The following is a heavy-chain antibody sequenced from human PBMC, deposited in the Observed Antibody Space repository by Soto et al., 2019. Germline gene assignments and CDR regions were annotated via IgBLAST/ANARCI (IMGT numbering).Heavy chain of an antibody. CDR1: GFTFSDYY. J-gene: IGHJ3*02. CDR2: ISSSGSRT. D-gene: IGHD2-15*01. CDR3: AREKADIVVVVPATETNDVFDI. Sequence: QVQLVESGGGLVKPGGSLRLCCAASGFTFSDYYMTWIRQAPGKGLEWVSYISSSGSRTYYADSVKGRFTISRDNAKNSLYLQMNSLRAADTAVYYCAREKADIVVVVPATETNDVFDIWGQGTLVTVSS. V-gene: IGHV3-11*01.